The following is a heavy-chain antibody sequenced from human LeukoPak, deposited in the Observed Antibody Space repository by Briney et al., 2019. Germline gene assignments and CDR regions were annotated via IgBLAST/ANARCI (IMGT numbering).Heavy chain of an antibody. CDR1: GYTFTSYY. CDR2: INPSGGST. D-gene: IGHD2-2*01. CDR3: ARDGRYCSSTSCYAGFSFDY. Sequence: ASVKVSCKASGYTFTSYYMHWVRQTPGQGLEWMGIINPSGGSTSYAQKFQGRVTMTRDTSMSTVYMELSSLRSEDTAVYYCARDGRYCSSTSCYAGFSFDYWGQGTLVTVSS. J-gene: IGHJ4*02. V-gene: IGHV1-46*01.